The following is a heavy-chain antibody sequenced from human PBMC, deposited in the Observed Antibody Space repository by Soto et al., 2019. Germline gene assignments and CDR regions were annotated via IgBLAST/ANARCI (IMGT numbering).Heavy chain of an antibody. D-gene: IGHD2-2*01. J-gene: IGHJ2*01. CDR2: ISAYNGNT. CDR3: ARGSRYQLHSPGWYFDL. CDR1: GYTFTSYG. Sequence: QVQLVQSGAEVKKPGASVKVSCKASGYTFTSYGISWVRQAPGQGLEWMGWISAYNGNTNYAQKLQGRVTMTTDTSTSTAYMELRSLGSDDTAVYYCARGSRYQLHSPGWYFDLWGRGTLVTVSS. V-gene: IGHV1-18*01.